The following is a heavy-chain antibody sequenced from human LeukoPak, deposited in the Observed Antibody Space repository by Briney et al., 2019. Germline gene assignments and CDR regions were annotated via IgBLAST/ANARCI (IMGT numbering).Heavy chain of an antibody. CDR2: MYTGGTT. V-gene: IGHV3-53*01. CDR3: AKDEATSGGGLAS. D-gene: IGHD3-16*01. J-gene: IGHJ4*02. CDR1: GFTVSGTH. Sequence: GGSLRLSCAASGFTVSGTHMSWVRQAPGKGLEWVSAMYTGGTTYYADSVKGRFTISRDNSRNTLFLHMSSLRADDTAVYYCAKDEATSGGGLASWGQGALVTVSS.